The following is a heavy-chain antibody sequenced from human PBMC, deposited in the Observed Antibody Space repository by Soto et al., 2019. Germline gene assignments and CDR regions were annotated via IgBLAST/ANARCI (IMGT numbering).Heavy chain of an antibody. Sequence: EVQLVESGGGLVQPGGSLRLSCAASGFTFSSYWMHWVRQAPGKGLVWVSRVNPAGSETSYADSVKGRFTISRDNAKNTLYLQMNSLRAEDTAVDYWARVAGGSYYLDYWGQGTPLTGSS. D-gene: IGHD6-13*01. J-gene: IGHJ4*02. CDR1: GFTFSSYW. V-gene: IGHV3-74*01. CDR2: VNPAGSET. CDR3: ARVAGGSYYLDY.